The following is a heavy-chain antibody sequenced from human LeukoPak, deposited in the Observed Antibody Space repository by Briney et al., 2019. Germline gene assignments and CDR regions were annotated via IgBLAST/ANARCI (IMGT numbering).Heavy chain of an antibody. V-gene: IGHV3-43D*03. CDR1: GFTFDDYA. CDR3: AKDIENGYSSSCLDY. Sequence: GGSLRLSCAASGFTFDDYAMHWVRQAPGKGLEWVSLISWDGGSTYYADSVKGQFTISRDNSKNSLYLQMNSLRAEDTALYYCAKDIENGYSSSCLDYWGQGTLVTVSS. J-gene: IGHJ4*02. D-gene: IGHD6-13*01. CDR2: ISWDGGST.